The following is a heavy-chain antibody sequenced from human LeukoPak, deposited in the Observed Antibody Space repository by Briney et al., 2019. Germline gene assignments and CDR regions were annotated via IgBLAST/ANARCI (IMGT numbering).Heavy chain of an antibody. V-gene: IGHV3-23*01. D-gene: IGHD3-3*01. Sequence: GGSLRLSCAASGFTFNSYAMNWVRQAPGKGLEWVSTISGSGGSTYYADSVKGRITISRDNSKNTLYLQMNSLRAEDTAVYYCAKVPLGFDWGQGTLVTVSS. CDR3: AKVPLGFD. CDR1: GFTFNSYA. J-gene: IGHJ4*02. CDR2: ISGSGGST.